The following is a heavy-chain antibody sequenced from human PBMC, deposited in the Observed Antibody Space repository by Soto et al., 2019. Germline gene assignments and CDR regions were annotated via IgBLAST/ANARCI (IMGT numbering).Heavy chain of an antibody. V-gene: IGHV1-69*04. D-gene: IGHD2-2*01. CDR2: IIPILGIA. J-gene: IGHJ6*03. CDR1: GGTFSSYT. CDR3: ARDLYTDIVVVPAANSYGYMDV. Sequence: ASVKVSCKASGGTFSSYTISWVRQAPGQGLEWMGRIIPILGIANYAQKFQGRVTITADKSTSTAYMELSSLRSEDTAVYYCARDLYTDIVVVPAANSYGYMDVWGKGTTVTVSS.